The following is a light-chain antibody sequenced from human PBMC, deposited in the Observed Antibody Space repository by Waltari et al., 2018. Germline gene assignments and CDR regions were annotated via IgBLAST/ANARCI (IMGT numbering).Light chain of an antibody. CDR1: QDISNW. Sequence: DIQMTQSPSSVSASVGDRVTITCRASQDISNWLAWYQQKSGKAPKLLIHTVSTLQIGVPPRCSGSGSGTDFTLTISSLQPEDFATYFCQQASGLPWTFGQGTKVEIK. J-gene: IGKJ1*01. CDR3: QQASGLPWT. V-gene: IGKV1-12*01. CDR2: TVS.